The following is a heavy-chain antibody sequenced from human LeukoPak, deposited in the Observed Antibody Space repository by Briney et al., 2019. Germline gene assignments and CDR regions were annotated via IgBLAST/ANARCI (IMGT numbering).Heavy chain of an antibody. J-gene: IGHJ6*02. V-gene: IGHV3-30-3*01. CDR3: ARDTCSGGSCYNYHGMDV. CDR2: ISYDGSYK. D-gene: IGHD2-15*01. CDR1: GFTFSSYA. Sequence: GRSLILSCAASGFTFSSYAMHWVRQAPGKGLEWVASISYDGSYKYYTDPAKGRFTVSRDNSKNTVYLQMNSLRAEDTAVYYCARDTCSGGSCYNYHGMDVWGQGTTVTVSS.